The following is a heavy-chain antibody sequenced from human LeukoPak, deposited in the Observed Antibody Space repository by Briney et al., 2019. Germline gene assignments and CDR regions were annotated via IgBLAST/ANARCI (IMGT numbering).Heavy chain of an antibody. J-gene: IGHJ5*02. CDR1: GFTFNSYW. Sequence: GGSLRLSCATSGFTFNSYWMHWVRQAPGKGLAWVSYISTDGSSTYYADSVKGRFTISRDNAKNSLYLQMNSLRAEDTAVYYCAKSANPPKQWLVLSENWFDPWGQGTLVTVSS. CDR2: ISTDGSST. D-gene: IGHD6-19*01. CDR3: AKSANPPKQWLVLSENWFDP. V-gene: IGHV3-74*01.